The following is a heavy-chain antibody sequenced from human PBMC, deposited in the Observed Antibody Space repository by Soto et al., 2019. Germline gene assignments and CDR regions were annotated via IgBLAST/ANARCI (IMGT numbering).Heavy chain of an antibody. J-gene: IGHJ6*02. CDR2: ISYDGSNK. D-gene: IGHD3-9*01. Sequence: PGGSLRLSCAASGFTFSSYGMHWVRQAPGKGLEWVAVISYDGSNKYYADSVKGRSTISRDNSKNTLYLQMNSLRAEDTAVYYCAKEFTDILTGYYIYPYYGMDVWGQGTTVTVSS. CDR1: GFTFSSYG. V-gene: IGHV3-30*18. CDR3: AKEFTDILTGYYIYPYYGMDV.